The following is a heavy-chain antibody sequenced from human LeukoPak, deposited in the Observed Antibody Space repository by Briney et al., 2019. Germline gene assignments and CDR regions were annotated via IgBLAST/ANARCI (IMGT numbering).Heavy chain of an antibody. V-gene: IGHV3-21*06. CDR3: ARDRPTGASRVFVVQ. CDR1: GFSFSTYA. D-gene: IGHD2-15*01. J-gene: IGHJ4*02. CDR2: MSSGSRYI. Sequence: PGGSLRLSCTASGFSFSTYAMTWVRQGPGKGLEWISSMSSGSRYIYYADSVRGRFTISRDNTKNSLYLLMNNLRAEDTAIYYCARDRPTGASRVFVVQWGQGTPVTVSS.